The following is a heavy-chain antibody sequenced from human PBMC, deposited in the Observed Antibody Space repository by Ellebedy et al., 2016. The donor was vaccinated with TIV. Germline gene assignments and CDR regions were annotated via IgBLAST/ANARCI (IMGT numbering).Heavy chain of an antibody. CDR3: ARDQGWAYPGSTRFDY. CDR2: IKQDGSEK. D-gene: IGHD3-10*01. Sequence: GESLKISCAASGFTFSDYWMSWVRQAPGKGLEWVANIKQDGSEKWYVDSVKGRFTIYRDNAKNSLYLQMSSLRAEDTAVYYCARDQGWAYPGSTRFDYWGQGTLVTVSS. CDR1: GFTFSDYW. J-gene: IGHJ4*03. V-gene: IGHV3-7*01.